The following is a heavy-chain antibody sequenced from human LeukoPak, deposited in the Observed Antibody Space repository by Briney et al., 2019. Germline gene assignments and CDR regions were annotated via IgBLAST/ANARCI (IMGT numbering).Heavy chain of an antibody. J-gene: IGHJ3*02. Sequence: GGSLRLSCAASGFTFDDYGMSWVRQAPGKGLEWVSGINWNGGSTGYADSVKGRFTISRDNAKNSLYLQMNSLRAEDTALYYCARVGYSYGYGAFDIWGQGTMVTVSS. D-gene: IGHD5-18*01. CDR1: GFTFDDYG. V-gene: IGHV3-20*04. CDR3: ARVGYSYGYGAFDI. CDR2: INWNGGST.